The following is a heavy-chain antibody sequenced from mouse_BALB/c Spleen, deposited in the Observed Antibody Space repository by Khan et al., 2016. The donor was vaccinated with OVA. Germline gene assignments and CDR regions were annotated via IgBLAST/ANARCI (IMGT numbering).Heavy chain of an antibody. J-gene: IGHJ3*01. V-gene: IGHV9-1*02. Sequence: QIQLVQSGPELKKPGETVKISCKASGYTFTNFGMNWVKQAPGKALKWMGWINTSTGEPTYADDFKGRFAFSLETSASTAYLQINILMSEERSTYFCARGLNYCGSWFAYWGQGTLVTVSA. CDR3: ARGLNYCGSWFAY. D-gene: IGHD1-1*01. CDR2: INTSTGEP. CDR1: GYTFTNFG.